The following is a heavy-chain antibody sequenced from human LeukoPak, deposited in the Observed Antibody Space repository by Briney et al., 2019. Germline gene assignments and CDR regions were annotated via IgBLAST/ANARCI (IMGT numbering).Heavy chain of an antibody. CDR1: GASVSGSAYY. CDR3: ARGPAYYDILTGYSPFDY. CDR2: IYYSGIT. J-gene: IGHJ4*02. Sequence: SETLSLTCTVSGASVSGSAYYWGWIRQPPGKGLEWIGYIYYSGITNYNPSLKSRVTISVDTSKNQFSLKLSSVTAADTAVYYCARGPAYYDILTGYSPFDYWGQGTLVTVSS. D-gene: IGHD3-9*01. V-gene: IGHV4-61*08.